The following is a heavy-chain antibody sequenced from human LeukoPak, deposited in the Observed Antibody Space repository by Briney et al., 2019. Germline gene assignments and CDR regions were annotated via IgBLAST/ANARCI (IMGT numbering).Heavy chain of an antibody. V-gene: IGHV3-23*01. Sequence: QSGGSLRLSCAASGFTFSSYAMSWVRQAPGKGLEWVSTFSGSGGNTYYADSVKGRFTISRDNSKNTLYLQMNSLRAEDTAVYYCAKFALRVKAFDIWGQGTMVTVSS. J-gene: IGHJ3*02. CDR2: FSGSGGNT. CDR3: AKFALRVKAFDI. D-gene: IGHD3-10*01. CDR1: GFTFSSYA.